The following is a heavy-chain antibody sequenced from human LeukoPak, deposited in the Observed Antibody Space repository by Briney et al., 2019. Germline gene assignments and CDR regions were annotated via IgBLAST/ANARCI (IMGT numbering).Heavy chain of an antibody. J-gene: IGHJ4*02. D-gene: IGHD6-19*01. CDR1: GYTFTSYY. CDR2: INPNSGGT. Sequence: ASVKVSCKASGYTFTSYYMHWVRQAPGQGLEWMGWINPNSGGTNYAQRFQGRVTMTRDTSISTAYMELSRLRSDDTAVYYCARAGPGGWFKIYDYWGQGTLVTVSS. V-gene: IGHV1-2*02. CDR3: ARAGPGGWFKIYDY.